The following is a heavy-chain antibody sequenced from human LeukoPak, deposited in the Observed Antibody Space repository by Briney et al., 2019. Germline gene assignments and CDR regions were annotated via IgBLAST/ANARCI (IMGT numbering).Heavy chain of an antibody. Sequence: GGSLRLSCAASGFTFRAYAMHWVRQAPGKGLEWLAVISNDGAIQYYADSVKGRFTISRDNSRNIMNLQTDSLRPEDTALYYCARAMVRGVIPYWGQGTLVTVSS. CDR2: ISNDGAIQ. CDR1: GFTFRAYA. V-gene: IGHV3-30*04. CDR3: ARAMVRGVIPY. J-gene: IGHJ4*02. D-gene: IGHD3-10*01.